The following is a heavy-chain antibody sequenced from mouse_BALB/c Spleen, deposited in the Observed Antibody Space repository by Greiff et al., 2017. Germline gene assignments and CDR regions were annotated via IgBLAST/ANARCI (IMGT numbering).Heavy chain of an antibody. Sequence: EVKVVESGGGLVKPGGSLKLSCAASGFAFSSYDMYWVRQTPEKRLEWVATISDGGSYTYYPDSVKGRFTISRDNAKNNLYLQMSSLKSEDTAMYYCARDRQLGLPFAYWGQGTLVTVSA. CDR2: ISDGGSYT. CDR3: ARDRQLGLPFAY. CDR1: GFAFSSYD. D-gene: IGHD3-2*01. J-gene: IGHJ3*01. V-gene: IGHV5-4*02.